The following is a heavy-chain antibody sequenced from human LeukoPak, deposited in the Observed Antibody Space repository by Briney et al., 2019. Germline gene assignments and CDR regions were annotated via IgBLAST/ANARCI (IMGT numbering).Heavy chain of an antibody. D-gene: IGHD2-21*01. CDR1: ARSISSYY. Sequence: SETLSLTSPVDARSISSYYWSWIRPPAGKGLEWIGYTYYIGSANYNPSLKSRVTISVDTSKNQFSLRLSSVTAADTAVYYCARLLNYYYYMDVWGKGTTVTISS. CDR2: TYYIGSA. V-gene: IGHV4-59*01. J-gene: IGHJ6*03. CDR3: ARLLNYYYYMDV.